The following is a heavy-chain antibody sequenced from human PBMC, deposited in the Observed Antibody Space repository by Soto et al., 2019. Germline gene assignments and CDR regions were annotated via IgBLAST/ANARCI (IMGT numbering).Heavy chain of an antibody. CDR1: GFIFSNFG. Sequence: PGGSLRLSCAASGFIFSNFGMHWVRQAPGKGLEWVAVIWYDGSNEYYADSVKGRFTISRDNSKNTLYLQMNSLRAEDTAVYYCASPLPGSYDSSGYYYPYGMDVWGQGTTVTVSS. J-gene: IGHJ6*02. D-gene: IGHD3-22*01. CDR3: ASPLPGSYDSSGYYYPYGMDV. V-gene: IGHV3-33*01. CDR2: IWYDGSNE.